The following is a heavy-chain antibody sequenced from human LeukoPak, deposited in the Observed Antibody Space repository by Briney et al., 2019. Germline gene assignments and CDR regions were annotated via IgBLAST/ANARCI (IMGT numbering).Heavy chain of an antibody. CDR2: IKQDGSEK. J-gene: IGHJ4*02. CDR1: GFTFSSYW. CDR3: AREFSYYYDSSGAGGYYFDY. Sequence: GGSLRLSCAASGFTFSSYWMSWVRQAPGKGLERVANIKQDGSEKYYVDSVKGRFTISRDNAKNSLYLRMNSLRAEDTAVYYCAREFSYYYDSSGAGGYYFDYWGQGTLVTVSS. V-gene: IGHV3-7*01. D-gene: IGHD3-22*01.